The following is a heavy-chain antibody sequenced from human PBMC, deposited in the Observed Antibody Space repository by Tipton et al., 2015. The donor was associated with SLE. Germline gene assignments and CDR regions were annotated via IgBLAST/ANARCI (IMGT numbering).Heavy chain of an antibody. Sequence: TLSLTCTVSGGSISSSSYYWGWIRQPPGKGLEWIGTIYYTGSTYYNPSLKSRVTVSVDTSKNQFSLTLMSVTGADTAAYFCARARSDDTFWTDYFYFFYYMDVWGKGTTVTVSS. D-gene: IGHD3/OR15-3a*01. CDR3: ARARSDDTFWTDYFYFFYYMDV. CDR1: GGSISSSSYY. J-gene: IGHJ6*03. CDR2: IYYTGST. V-gene: IGHV4-39*07.